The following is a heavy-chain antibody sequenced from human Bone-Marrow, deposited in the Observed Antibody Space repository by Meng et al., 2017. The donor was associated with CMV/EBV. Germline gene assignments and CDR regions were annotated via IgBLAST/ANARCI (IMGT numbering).Heavy chain of an antibody. CDR2: IYCDDDK. CDR1: GFLLITSGVS. CDR3: AHRPCGYSSSWFDY. V-gene: IGHV2-5*02. Sequence: HICLQGAGPTLVHPTQTFRLTCHSAGFLLITSGVSVGVIREPARKALELLVLIYCDDDKRYSQSLKSRLTISKDTSKNQVVLTMTNMDTVDTATYYCAHRPCGYSSSWFDYWGQGTLVTVSS. J-gene: IGHJ4*02. D-gene: IGHD6-13*01.